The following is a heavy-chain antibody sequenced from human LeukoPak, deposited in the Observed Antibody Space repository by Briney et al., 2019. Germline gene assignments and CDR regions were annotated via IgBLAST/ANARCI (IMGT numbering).Heavy chain of an antibody. CDR2: ISGSGGST. V-gene: IGHV3-23*01. Sequence: GGSLRLSCAASGFTFSSYAMSWVRQAPGKGLEWVSAISGSGGSTYYAGSVKGRFTISRDNSKNTLYLQMNSLRAEDTAVYYCAKVKPDYYYDSSGYYFYWGQGTLVTVSS. D-gene: IGHD3-22*01. CDR1: GFTFSSYA. CDR3: AKVKPDYYYDSSGYYFY. J-gene: IGHJ4*02.